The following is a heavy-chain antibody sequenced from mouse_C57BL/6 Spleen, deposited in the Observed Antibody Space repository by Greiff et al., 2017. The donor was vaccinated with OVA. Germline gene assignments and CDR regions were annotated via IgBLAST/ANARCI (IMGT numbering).Heavy chain of an antibody. CDR3: ARNGIITTVKYFDV. CDR1: GFSLTSYG. Sequence: QVHVKQSGPGLVQPSQSLSITCTVSGFSLTSYGVHWVRQSPGKGLEWLGVIWSGGSTDYNAAFISRLSISKDNSKSQVFFKMNSLQADDTAIYYCARNGIITTVKYFDVWGTGTTVTVSS. D-gene: IGHD1-1*01. J-gene: IGHJ1*03. V-gene: IGHV2-2*01. CDR2: IWSGGST.